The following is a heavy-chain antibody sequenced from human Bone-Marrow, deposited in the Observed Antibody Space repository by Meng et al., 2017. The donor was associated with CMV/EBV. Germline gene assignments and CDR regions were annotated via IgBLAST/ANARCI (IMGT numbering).Heavy chain of an antibody. J-gene: IGHJ6*02. CDR2: MNPNSGNT. CDR3: ARVEYSSSSGRNRNYYYYYGMDV. CDR1: GYTFTSYD. Sequence: ASVKVSCKASGYTFTSYDINWVRQATGQGLEWMGWMNPNSGNTGCAQKFQGRVTMTRNTSISTAYMELSSLRSEDTAVYYCARVEYSSSSGRNRNYYYYYGMDVWGQGTTVTVSS. D-gene: IGHD6-6*01. V-gene: IGHV1-8*01.